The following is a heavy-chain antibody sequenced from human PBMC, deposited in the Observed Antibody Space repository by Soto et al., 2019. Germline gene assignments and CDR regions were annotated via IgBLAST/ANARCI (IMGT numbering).Heavy chain of an antibody. CDR3: ARGSLSSSSSWFDP. D-gene: IGHD6-6*01. V-gene: IGHV4-31*03. CDR2: IYYSGRT. Sequence: QVHLPESGPGLVKPSQTLSLTCTVSGGSISSGGYYLSWIRQHPGKGLDWIGDIYYSGRTYYTPSLHRRVSIAIEPTANLFSLILPSVTAADTPVYYWARGSLSSSSSWFDPWGLGTLVTVSS. CDR1: GGSISSGGYY. J-gene: IGHJ5*02.